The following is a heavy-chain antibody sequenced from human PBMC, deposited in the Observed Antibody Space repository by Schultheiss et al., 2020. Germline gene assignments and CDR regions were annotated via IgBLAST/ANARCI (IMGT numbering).Heavy chain of an antibody. CDR1: GFIFDSYA. D-gene: IGHD2-2*01. V-gene: IGHV3-30*18. CDR3: AKTIHYCSSTSCFYGMDV. Sequence: SLRFSCAASGFIFDSYAMHWVRQAPGKGLDWVAVISYDGSNKYYADSVKGRFTISRDNSKNTLYLQMNSLRAEDTAVYYCAKTIHYCSSTSCFYGMDVWGQGTTVTVSS. CDR2: ISYDGSNK. J-gene: IGHJ6*02.